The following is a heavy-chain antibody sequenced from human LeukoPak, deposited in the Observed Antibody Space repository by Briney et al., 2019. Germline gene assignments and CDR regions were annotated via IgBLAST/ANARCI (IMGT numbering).Heavy chain of an antibody. CDR1: GFTVGSNY. D-gene: IGHD3-22*01. CDR2: IYRGGNT. J-gene: IGHJ4*02. V-gene: IGHV3-66*04. CDR3: ARLSANSSAYFFDY. Sequence: AGSLRLSCAASGFTVGSNYMSWVRQAPGKGLEWVSIIYRGGNTNYADSVKGRFTTSRDTSKNTLYLQMNSLRAEDTAVYYCARLSANSSAYFFDYWGQGTLVTVSS.